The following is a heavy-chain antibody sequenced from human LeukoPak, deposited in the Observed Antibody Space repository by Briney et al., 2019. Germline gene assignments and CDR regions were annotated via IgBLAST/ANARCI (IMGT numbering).Heavy chain of an antibody. D-gene: IGHD3-10*01. V-gene: IGHV3-23*01. CDR3: ARRGYGSGSYYFDY. J-gene: IGHJ4*02. Sequence: GGSLRLSCAASGFTFTTYAMSWVRQAPGRGLEWVSAISNSGGSTYYADSVKGWFTISRDNSKNTLYLQINSLRAEDTAIYYCARRGYGSGSYYFDYWGQGTLVTVSS. CDR1: GFTFTTYA. CDR2: ISNSGGST.